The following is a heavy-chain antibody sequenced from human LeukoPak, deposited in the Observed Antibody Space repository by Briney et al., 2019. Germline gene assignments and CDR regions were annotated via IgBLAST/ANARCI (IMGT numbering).Heavy chain of an antibody. Sequence: GGXLRLSCAASGFTFSSYGMHWVRQAPGKGLEWVAFIRYDGSNKYYADSVKGRFTISRDNSKNTLYLQMNSLRAEDTAVYYCAKDHGTGFSFDYWGQGTLVTVSS. V-gene: IGHV3-30*02. D-gene: IGHD3-10*01. CDR2: IRYDGSNK. CDR1: GFTFSSYG. CDR3: AKDHGTGFSFDY. J-gene: IGHJ4*02.